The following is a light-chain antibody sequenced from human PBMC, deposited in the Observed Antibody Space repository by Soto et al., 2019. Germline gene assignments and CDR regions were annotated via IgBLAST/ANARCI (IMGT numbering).Light chain of an antibody. V-gene: IGLV2-14*01. Sequence: QSALTQPASVSGSPGQSIAISCTGSSSDVGGCDYVSWYQHHPGKGPKLIIYEVSNRPSGVSDRFSGSKYGNTASLTISGLQAEDEADYYCNSYTSSTTWLFGGGTKLTVL. J-gene: IGLJ3*02. CDR1: SSDVGGCDY. CDR2: EVS. CDR3: NSYTSSTTWL.